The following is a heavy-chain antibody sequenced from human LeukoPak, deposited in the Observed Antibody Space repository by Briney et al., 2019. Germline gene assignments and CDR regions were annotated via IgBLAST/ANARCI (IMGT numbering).Heavy chain of an antibody. CDR3: ARAVVVVVAATDYYYYYMDV. Sequence: SETLSLTCAVSGGSISSSNWWSWVRQPPGKGLEWIGEIYHSGSTNYNPSLKSRVTIPVDKSKNQFSLKLSSVTAADTAVYYCARAVVVVVAATDYYYYYMDVWGKGTTVTVSS. CDR2: IYHSGST. V-gene: IGHV4-4*02. D-gene: IGHD2-15*01. J-gene: IGHJ6*03. CDR1: GGSISSSNW.